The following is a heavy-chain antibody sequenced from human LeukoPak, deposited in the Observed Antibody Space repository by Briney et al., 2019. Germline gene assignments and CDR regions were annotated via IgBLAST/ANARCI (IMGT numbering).Heavy chain of an antibody. CDR3: ARLSTATRHWLAASDI. V-gene: IGHV1-2*06. Sequence: ASVMVSCKASGYSFTDYFLYWVRQAPGQGLEWMGRINPDAGDTNYAQTFQGRITMTRDTSISTAYMELSSLKSDDTAVYYCARLSTATRHWLAASDIWGQGTVVTVSS. CDR2: INPDAGDT. D-gene: IGHD6-19*01. CDR1: GYSFTDYF. J-gene: IGHJ3*02.